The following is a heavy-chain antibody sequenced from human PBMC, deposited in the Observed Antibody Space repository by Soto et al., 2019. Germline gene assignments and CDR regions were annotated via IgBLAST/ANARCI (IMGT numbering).Heavy chain of an antibody. V-gene: IGHV3-23*01. CDR1: GFTFSNCA. CDR3: AKASWKYGDVDY. CDR2: ISVNASGT. D-gene: IGHD1-7*01. Sequence: PVGSLRLSCAASGFTFSNCAMSWVRQAPGKGLEWVSAISVNASGTYHADSVKGRFTISRDNSKNTLYLQMNSLRAEDTAVYYCAKASWKYGDVDYWGQGTLVTVSS. J-gene: IGHJ4*02.